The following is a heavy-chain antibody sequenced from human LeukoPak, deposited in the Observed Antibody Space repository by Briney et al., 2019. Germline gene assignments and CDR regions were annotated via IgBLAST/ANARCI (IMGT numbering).Heavy chain of an antibody. CDR2: IYYSGST. Sequence: SETLSLTCTVSGGSISSSSYYWDWIRQPPGEGLEWIGSIYYSGSTYYNPSLKSRVTISVDTSKNQFSLKLSSVTAADTAVYYCARVHSPNYDILTGYYNVFDYWGQGTLVTVSS. J-gene: IGHJ4*02. CDR1: GGSISSSSYY. V-gene: IGHV4-39*07. D-gene: IGHD3-9*01. CDR3: ARVHSPNYDILTGYYNVFDY.